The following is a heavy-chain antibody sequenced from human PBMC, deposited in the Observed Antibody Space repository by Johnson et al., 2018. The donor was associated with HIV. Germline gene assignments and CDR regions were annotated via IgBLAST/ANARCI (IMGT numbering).Heavy chain of an antibody. V-gene: IGHV3-30*04. Sequence: QVQLVESGGGVVQPGRSLRLSCAASGFTFSSYAMHWVRQAPGKGLEWVAVISYDGSEKYYADSVKGRFTISRDNSKNTLYLQMNSLTTEDTAVYYCARVLESKVAAGSWAFDIWGQGTMVTVSS. CDR1: GFTFSSYA. D-gene: IGHD6-13*01. J-gene: IGHJ3*02. CDR3: ARVLESKVAAGSWAFDI. CDR2: ISYDGSEK.